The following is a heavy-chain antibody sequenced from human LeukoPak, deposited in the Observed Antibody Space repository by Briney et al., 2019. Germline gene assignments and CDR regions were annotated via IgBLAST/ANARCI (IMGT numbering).Heavy chain of an antibody. CDR1: GGSISSYY. V-gene: IGHV4-59*08. CDR2: IYYSGST. CDR3: ARHYGQGWRSSGWNWFDP. D-gene: IGHD6-19*01. Sequence: PSETLSLTCTVYGGSISSYYWSWIRQPPGKGLEWIGYIYYSGSTNYNPSLKSRVTISVDTSKNQFSLKLSSVTAADTVVYYCARHYGQGWRSSGWNWFDPWGQGTLVTVSS. J-gene: IGHJ5*02.